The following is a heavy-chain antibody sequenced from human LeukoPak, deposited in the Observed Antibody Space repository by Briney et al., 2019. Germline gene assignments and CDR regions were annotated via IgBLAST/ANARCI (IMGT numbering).Heavy chain of an antibody. CDR2: IYYSGST. V-gene: IGHV4-39*07. CDR3: ARGDYNSGTYYNFDY. D-gene: IGHD3-10*01. CDR1: GGSISGRTYY. Sequence: PSETLSLTCTVSGGSISGRTYYWAWIRQPPGKGLEWIGTIYYSGSTYYNPSLKSRVTISLDTSNNQFSLRLTSVTAADTAIYFCARGDYNSGTYYNFDYWGQGTLVTVSS. J-gene: IGHJ4*02.